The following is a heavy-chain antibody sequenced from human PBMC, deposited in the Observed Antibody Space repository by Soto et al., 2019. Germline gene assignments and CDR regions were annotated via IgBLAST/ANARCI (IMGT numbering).Heavy chain of an antibody. CDR3: ARDSRNYYDSSGFDY. Sequence: SETLSLTCTVSGGSISSYYWIWIRQPPGKGLEWIGYIYYSGSTNYNPSLKSRVTISVDTSKNQFSLKLSSVTAADTAVYYCARDSRNYYDSSGFDYWGQGTLVTVSS. CDR2: IYYSGST. J-gene: IGHJ4*02. CDR1: GGSISSYY. V-gene: IGHV4-59*12. D-gene: IGHD3-22*01.